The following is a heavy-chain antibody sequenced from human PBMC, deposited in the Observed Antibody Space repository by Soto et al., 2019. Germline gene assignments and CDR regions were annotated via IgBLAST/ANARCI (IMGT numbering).Heavy chain of an antibody. CDR2: IYYSGST. CDR3: ARWREYCSGGSCYFFDY. J-gene: IGHJ4*02. CDR1: GGSISSGGYY. V-gene: IGHV4-31*03. Sequence: SETLSLTCTVSGGSISSGGYYWSWIRQHPGKGLEWIGYIYYSGSTYYNPSLKSRVTISVDTSKNQFSLKLSSVTAADTAVYYCARWREYCSGGSCYFFDYWGQGTLVTVSS. D-gene: IGHD2-15*01.